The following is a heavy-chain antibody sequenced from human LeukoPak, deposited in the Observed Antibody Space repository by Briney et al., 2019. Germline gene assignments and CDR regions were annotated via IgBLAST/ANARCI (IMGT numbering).Heavy chain of an antibody. J-gene: IGHJ3*02. Sequence: ASVKVSCKASGYTFTGYYMHWVRQAPGQGLEWMGWINPNSGGTNYAQKFQGRVTMTRDTSISTAYMELSRLRSDDTAVYYCAGAMVRGVPGAFDIWGQGTMVTVSS. D-gene: IGHD3-10*01. CDR1: GYTFTGYY. CDR2: INPNSGGT. CDR3: AGAMVRGVPGAFDI. V-gene: IGHV1-2*02.